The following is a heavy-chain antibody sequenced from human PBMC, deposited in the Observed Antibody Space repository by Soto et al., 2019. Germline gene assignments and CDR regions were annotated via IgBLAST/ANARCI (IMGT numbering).Heavy chain of an antibody. Sequence: SGKVSCKASGGTFSSYAISWVRQAPGQGLEWMGGIIPIFGTANYAQKFQGRVTITADESTSTAYMELSSLRSEDTAVYYCATGGYQLLGNYYYYGMDVWGQGTTVTVSS. CDR1: GGTFSSYA. D-gene: IGHD2-2*01. V-gene: IGHV1-69*13. CDR3: ATGGYQLLGNYYYYGMDV. J-gene: IGHJ6*02. CDR2: IIPIFGTA.